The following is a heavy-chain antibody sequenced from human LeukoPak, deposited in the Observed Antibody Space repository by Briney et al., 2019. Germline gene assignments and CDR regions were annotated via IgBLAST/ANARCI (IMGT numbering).Heavy chain of an antibody. CDR1: GGSFSDYY. V-gene: IGHV4-34*01. CDR2: ITHSGNT. CDR3: ARFFCSGGSCYAAFDN. J-gene: IGHJ4*02. D-gene: IGHD2-15*01. Sequence: SETLSLTCAVYGGSFSDYYWTWIRQPPGRGLEWIGEITHSGNTNYNPSLKSRVTISVDTSKNQFSLKLTSVTAADTALYYCARFFCSGGSCYAAFDNWGLGNVVTVSS.